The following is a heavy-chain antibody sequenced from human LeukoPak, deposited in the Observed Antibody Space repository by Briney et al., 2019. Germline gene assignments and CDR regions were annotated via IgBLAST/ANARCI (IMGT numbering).Heavy chain of an antibody. Sequence: GGSLRLSCAASGFTFSSYAMHWVRQAPGKGLEWVAVIWYDGSNKYYADSVKGRFTISRDNSKNTLYLQMNSLRAEDTALYYCAKDLGLYWYFDLWGRGTLVTVSS. J-gene: IGHJ2*01. D-gene: IGHD7-27*01. CDR3: AKDLGLYWYFDL. CDR2: IWYDGSNK. CDR1: GFTFSSYA. V-gene: IGHV3-33*06.